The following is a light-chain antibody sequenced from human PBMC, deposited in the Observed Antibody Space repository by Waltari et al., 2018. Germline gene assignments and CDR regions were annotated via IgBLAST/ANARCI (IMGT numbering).Light chain of an antibody. CDR1: SSDVGGYNY. CDR3: SSYAGSNNLV. V-gene: IGLV2-8*01. Sequence: QSALTQPPSASGSPGQSVTIPCTGTSSDVGGYNYVSWYQQPPGKPPKLMIYEVSKRPSGVPDRFSGSKSGNTASLTVSGLQAEDEADYYCSSYAGSNNLVFGGGTKLTVL. J-gene: IGLJ2*01. CDR2: EVS.